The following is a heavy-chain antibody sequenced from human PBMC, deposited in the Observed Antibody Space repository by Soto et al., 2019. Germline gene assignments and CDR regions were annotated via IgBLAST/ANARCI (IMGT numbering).Heavy chain of an antibody. CDR1: RYTFTSHG. V-gene: IGHV1-18*01. Sequence: QIQLVQSGGDVKTPGASVKVSCTTSRYTFTSHGIAWVRQAPGQGLEWMGWISTFNGKTDYAQKFQGRVTMTADTNTSTVHMELRSRRSDDTAVYYCARLLTEGATFREDAFDLWGPVTKVTVSS. J-gene: IGHJ3*01. D-gene: IGHD3-9*01. CDR3: ARLLTEGATFREDAFDL. CDR2: ISTFNGKT.